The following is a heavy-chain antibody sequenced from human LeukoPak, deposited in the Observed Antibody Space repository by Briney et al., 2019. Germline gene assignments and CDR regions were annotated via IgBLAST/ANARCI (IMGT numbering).Heavy chain of an antibody. Sequence: LRLSCAGFGFTFSHYNMNWIRQPPGKGLEWIGYIYYSGSTYYNPSLKSRVTISVDTSKNQFSLKLSSVTAADTAVYYCAGALYSSFDYWGQGTLVTVSS. D-gene: IGHD6-13*01. J-gene: IGHJ4*02. CDR2: IYYSGST. CDR3: AGALYSSFDY. CDR1: GFTFSHYN. V-gene: IGHV4-30-4*08.